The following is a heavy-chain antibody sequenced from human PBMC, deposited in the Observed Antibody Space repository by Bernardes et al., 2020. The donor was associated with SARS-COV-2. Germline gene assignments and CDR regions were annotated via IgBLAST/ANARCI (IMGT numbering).Heavy chain of an antibody. V-gene: IGHV4-59*08. CDR2: IYYSGST. Sequence: SEPLSLTCTVSGGSISSYYWSWIRQPPGKGLEWIGYIYYSGSTNYNPSLKSRVTISVDTSKNQFSLKLSSVTAADTAVYYCARRPDYFDYWGQGTLVTVSS. CDR3: ARRPDYFDY. J-gene: IGHJ4*02. CDR1: GGSISSYY.